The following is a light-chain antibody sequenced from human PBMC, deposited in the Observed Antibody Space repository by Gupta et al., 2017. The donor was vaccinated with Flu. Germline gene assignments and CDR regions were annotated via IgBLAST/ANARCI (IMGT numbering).Light chain of an antibody. CDR1: QSVSSY. CDR2: DAS. J-gene: IGKJ1*01. V-gene: IGKV3-11*01. CDR3: QHRSNWPRS. Sequence: PAILTLSRGESATLSGRARQSVSSYLAWYQQKPGQAPRLLISDASNRDTGIPGRFSGSGCGTEFTLSISSREPEDFAVYYCQHRSNWPRSFGRGTQVEIK.